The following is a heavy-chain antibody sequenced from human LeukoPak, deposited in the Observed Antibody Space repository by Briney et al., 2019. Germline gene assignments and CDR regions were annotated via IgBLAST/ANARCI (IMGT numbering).Heavy chain of an antibody. V-gene: IGHV4-38-2*02. CDR3: ARGIAVAQQTIDY. CDR2: IYHSGST. D-gene: IGHD6-19*01. Sequence: SETLSLTCTVSGYSISSGYYWGWIRQPPGKRLEWIGSIYHSGSTYYNPSLKSRVTISVDTSKNQFSLKLSSVTAADTAVYYCARGIAVAQQTIDYWGQGTLVTVSS. J-gene: IGHJ4*02. CDR1: GYSISSGYY.